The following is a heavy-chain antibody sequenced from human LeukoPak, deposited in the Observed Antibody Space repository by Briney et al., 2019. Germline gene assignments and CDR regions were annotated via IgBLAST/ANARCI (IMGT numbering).Heavy chain of an antibody. Sequence: GGSLRLSCAASGFTFSSYNMNWVRQAPGKGLEWVSYISSSGSTIYCADSVKGRFTISRDNAKNSLYLQMNSLRAEDTAVYYCARESAAAGAFDYWGQGTLVTVSS. J-gene: IGHJ4*02. D-gene: IGHD6-13*01. CDR3: ARESAAAGAFDY. CDR2: ISSSGSTI. CDR1: GFTFSSYN. V-gene: IGHV3-48*04.